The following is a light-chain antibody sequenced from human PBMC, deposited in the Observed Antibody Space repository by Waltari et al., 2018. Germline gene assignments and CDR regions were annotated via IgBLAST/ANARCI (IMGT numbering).Light chain of an antibody. CDR2: DVS. CDR3: SSYTSSSTLEVV. J-gene: IGLJ2*01. Sequence: QSALTQPASVSGSPGQSITISRTGTSSDVGGYNSVSWYQQHPGKAPKLMIYDVSNRPSGVSNRFSGSKSGNTASLTISGLQAEDEADYYCSSYTSSSTLEVVFGGGTKLTVL. V-gene: IGLV2-14*03. CDR1: SSDVGGYNS.